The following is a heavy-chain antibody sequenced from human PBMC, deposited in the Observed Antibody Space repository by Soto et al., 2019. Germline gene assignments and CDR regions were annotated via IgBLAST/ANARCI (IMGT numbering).Heavy chain of an antibody. Sequence: TLSLTCTVSGGSISSGGYYWSWIRQHPGKGLEWIGYIYYSGSTYYNPSLKSRVTISVDTSKNQFSLKLSSVTAADTAVYYCARSGDYSSEAFDIWGQGTMVTVSS. J-gene: IGHJ3*02. CDR3: ARSGDYSSEAFDI. V-gene: IGHV4-31*03. D-gene: IGHD4-4*01. CDR2: IYYSGST. CDR1: GGSISSGGYY.